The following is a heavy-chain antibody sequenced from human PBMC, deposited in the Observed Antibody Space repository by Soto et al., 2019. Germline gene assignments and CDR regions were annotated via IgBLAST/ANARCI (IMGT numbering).Heavy chain of an antibody. Sequence: PGGSLRLSCAASGFTFSSYWMSWVRQAPGKGLEWVANIKQDGSEKYYVDSVKGRLTISRDNAKNSLYLQMNSLRAEDTAVYYCARSYSSSWYIYYYYGMDVWGQGTTVTVSS. D-gene: IGHD6-13*01. CDR1: GFTFSSYW. J-gene: IGHJ6*02. CDR2: IKQDGSEK. CDR3: ARSYSSSWYIYYYYGMDV. V-gene: IGHV3-7*03.